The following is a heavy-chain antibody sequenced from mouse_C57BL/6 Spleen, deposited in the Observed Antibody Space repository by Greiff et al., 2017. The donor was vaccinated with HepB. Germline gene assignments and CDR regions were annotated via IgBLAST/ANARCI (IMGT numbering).Heavy chain of an antibody. CDR1: GFTFSSYT. J-gene: IGHJ2*01. V-gene: IGHV5-9*01. CDR3: ARHHYYGSSYVDY. CDR2: ISGGGGNT. Sequence: EVQLVESGGGLVKPGGSLKLSCAASGFTFSSYTMSWVRQTPEKRLEWVATISGGGGNTYYPDSVKGRFTISRDNAKNTLYLQMSSLRSEDTALYYCARHHYYGSSYVDYWGQGTTLTVSS. D-gene: IGHD1-1*01.